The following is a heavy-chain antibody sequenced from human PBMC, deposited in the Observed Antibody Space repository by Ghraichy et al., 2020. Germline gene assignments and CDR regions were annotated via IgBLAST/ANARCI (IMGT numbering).Heavy chain of an antibody. CDR1: GGSISSSSYY. CDR2: IYYSGST. Sequence: SQTLSLTCTVSGGSISSSSYYWGWIRQPPGKGLEWIGSIYYSGSTYYNPSLKSRVTISVDTSKNQFSLKLSSVTAADTAVYYCARQPAYCSSTSCYALDYWGQGTLVTVSS. CDR3: ARQPAYCSSTSCYALDY. J-gene: IGHJ4*02. D-gene: IGHD2-2*01. V-gene: IGHV4-39*01.